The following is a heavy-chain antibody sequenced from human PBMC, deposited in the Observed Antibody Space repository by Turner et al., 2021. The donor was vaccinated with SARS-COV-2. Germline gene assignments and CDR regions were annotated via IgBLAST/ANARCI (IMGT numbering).Heavy chain of an antibody. CDR3: ARDRPQYYDFWSGYWWFDP. CDR2: INQDGSEK. J-gene: IGHJ5*02. V-gene: IGHV3-7*03. Sequence: EVQLVESGGGLVQPGGSLRLSCAASGFTFSSYWMSWVRQAQGKGLEWVANINQDGSEKYYVDSVKGRFTISRDNAKNSLYLQMNSLRAEDTAVYYCARDRPQYYDFWSGYWWFDPWGQGTLVTVSS. D-gene: IGHD3-3*01. CDR1: GFTFSSYW.